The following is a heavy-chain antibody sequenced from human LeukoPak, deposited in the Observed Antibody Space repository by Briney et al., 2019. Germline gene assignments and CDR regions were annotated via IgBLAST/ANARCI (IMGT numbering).Heavy chain of an antibody. V-gene: IGHV1-69*01. CDR2: VIPMFATA. D-gene: IGHD4-17*01. Sequence: LVKVSCKASGGTFSSYAISWVRQAPGQGLEWMGGVIPMFATANYAPKFQDRVTITADESTSTAYMELRSLRSEDTAVYHCARGLHGDYGYFDYWGQGTLVTVSS. CDR3: ARGLHGDYGYFDY. CDR1: GGTFSSYA. J-gene: IGHJ4*02.